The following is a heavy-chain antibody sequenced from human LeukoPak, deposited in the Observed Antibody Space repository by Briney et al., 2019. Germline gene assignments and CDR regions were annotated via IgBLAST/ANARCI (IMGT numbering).Heavy chain of an antibody. CDR3: ARDRDPGYCSSTSCYWALDYYYYYMDV. D-gene: IGHD2-2*01. Sequence: ASVKVSCKASGYTFTGYYMHWVRQAPGQGLEWMGWINPNSGGTNYAQKFQGRVTMTRDTSISTAYMELSRLRSDDTAVYCCARDRDPGYCSSTSCYWALDYYYYYMDVWGKGTTVTVSS. V-gene: IGHV1-2*02. CDR2: INPNSGGT. CDR1: GYTFTGYY. J-gene: IGHJ6*03.